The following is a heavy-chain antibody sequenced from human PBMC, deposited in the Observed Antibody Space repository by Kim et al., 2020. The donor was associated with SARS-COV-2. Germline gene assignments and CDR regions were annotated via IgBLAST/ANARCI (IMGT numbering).Heavy chain of an antibody. Sequence: GGSLRLSCAASGFTFSSYEMNWVRQAPGKGLEWVSYISSSGSTIYYADSVKGRFTISRDNAKNSLYLQMNSLRAEDTAVYYCARRWSTGFDYWGQGTLVTVSS. CDR3: ARRWSTGFDY. CDR2: ISSSGSTI. D-gene: IGHD2-8*01. V-gene: IGHV3-48*03. J-gene: IGHJ4*02. CDR1: GFTFSSYE.